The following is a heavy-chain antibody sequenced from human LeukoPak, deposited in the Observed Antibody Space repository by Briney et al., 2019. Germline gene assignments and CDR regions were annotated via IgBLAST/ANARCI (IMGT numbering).Heavy chain of an antibody. D-gene: IGHD6-19*01. Sequence: GSLRLSCAASGFTFSSYAMHWVRQAPGKGLEWVAVISYDGSNKYYADSVEGRFTISRDNSKNTLYLQMNSLRAEDTAVYYCASGYSSGWTPAGLVRGYYYGMDVWGQGTTVTVSS. J-gene: IGHJ6*02. CDR2: ISYDGSNK. CDR3: ASGYSSGWTPAGLVRGYYYGMDV. V-gene: IGHV3-30-3*01. CDR1: GFTFSSYA.